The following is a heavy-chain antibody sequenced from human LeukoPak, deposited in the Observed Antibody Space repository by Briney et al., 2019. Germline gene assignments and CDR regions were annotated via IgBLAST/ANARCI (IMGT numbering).Heavy chain of an antibody. CDR3: ARVPDCSGGSCYSYFDY. D-gene: IGHD2-15*01. CDR2: IIPIFGTA. J-gene: IGHJ4*02. V-gene: IGHV1-69*05. Sequence: ASVKVSCKASGGTFSSYAISWVRLAPGQGLEWMGGIIPIFGTANYAQKFQGRVTITTDESTSTAYMELSSLRSEDTAVYYCARVPDCSGGSCYSYFDYWGQGTLVTVSS. CDR1: GGTFSSYA.